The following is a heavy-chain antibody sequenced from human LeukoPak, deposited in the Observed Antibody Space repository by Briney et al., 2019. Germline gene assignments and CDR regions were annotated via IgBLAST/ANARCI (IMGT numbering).Heavy chain of an antibody. D-gene: IGHD3-22*01. CDR2: IYSGGST. CDR1: GFTVSSNY. Sequence: PGGSLRLSCAASGFTVSSNYMSWVRQAPGKGLEWVSVIYSGGSTYYADSVKGRFTISRENAKNSLYLQMNSLRAGDTAVYYCARDSSGDLDCWGQGTLVTVSS. J-gene: IGHJ4*02. V-gene: IGHV3-53*01. CDR3: ARDSSGDLDC.